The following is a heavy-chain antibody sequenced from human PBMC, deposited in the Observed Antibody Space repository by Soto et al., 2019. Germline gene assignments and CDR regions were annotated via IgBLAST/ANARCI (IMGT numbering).Heavy chain of an antibody. Sequence: EVQVVESGGGLVQPGGSLRLSCAASGFTFSSYSMNWVRQAPGKGLEWVSYISSSSSTKFYADSVKGRFTISRDNARNSLYLQMDTLRGEETAVYYGAREMDGGGQGTLVTVSS. V-gene: IGHV3-48*01. CDR2: ISSSSSTK. CDR3: AREMDG. CDR1: GFTFSSYS. J-gene: IGHJ4*02. D-gene: IGHD2-2*03.